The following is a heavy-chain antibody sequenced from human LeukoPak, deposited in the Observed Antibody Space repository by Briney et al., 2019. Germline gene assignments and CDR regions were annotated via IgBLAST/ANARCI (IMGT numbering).Heavy chain of an antibody. CDR1: GFTFSDYY. CDR2: ISSSGSTI. CDR3: ASMGARELLSPGATTLDY. D-gene: IGHD1-26*01. Sequence: GGSLRLSCAASGFTFSDYYMSWIRQAPGKGLEWVSYISSSGSTIYYADSVKGRFTISRDNAKNSLYLQMNSLRAEDTAVYYCASMGARELLSPGATTLDYWGQGTLVTVSS. J-gene: IGHJ4*02. V-gene: IGHV3-11*04.